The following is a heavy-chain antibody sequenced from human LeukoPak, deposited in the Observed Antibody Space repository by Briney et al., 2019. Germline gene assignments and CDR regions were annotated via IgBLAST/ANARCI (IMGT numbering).Heavy chain of an antibody. J-gene: IGHJ4*02. CDR3: ARDILATSIAAPYY. CDR1: GGSISGYY. D-gene: IGHD6-13*01. Sequence: SETLSLTCTVSGGSISGYYWSWIRQPPGKGLEWIAYIYYSGSTYYNPSLKSRVTISVDTSKNQFSLNLSSVNAADTAVYYCARDILATSIAAPYYWGQGTLVTVSS. CDR2: IYYSGST. V-gene: IGHV4-59*12.